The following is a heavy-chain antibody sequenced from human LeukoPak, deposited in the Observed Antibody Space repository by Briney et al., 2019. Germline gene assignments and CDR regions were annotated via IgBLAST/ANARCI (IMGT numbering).Heavy chain of an antibody. CDR2: IYYSGST. D-gene: IGHD6-13*01. J-gene: IGHJ6*03. Sequence: SETLSLTCTVSGGSISSYYWSWIRQPPGKGLEWIGYIYYSGSTNYNPSLKSRVTISVDTSKNQFSLKLTSVTAADTAVYYCARLGQQLVTDSYYYYYYMDVWGKGTTVTVSS. CDR1: GGSISSYY. V-gene: IGHV4-59*08. CDR3: ARLGQQLVTDSYYYYYYMDV.